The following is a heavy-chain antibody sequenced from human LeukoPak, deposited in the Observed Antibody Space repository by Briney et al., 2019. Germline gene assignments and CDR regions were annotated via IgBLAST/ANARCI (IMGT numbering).Heavy chain of an antibody. CDR1: GDSVSSNSVA. D-gene: IGHD3-10*01. Sequence: SQTLSLTCAISGDSVSSNSVAWNWIRQFPSRGLEWLGRTYYRSKWYNDYAVSVKSRITINPDTSKNQFSLQLNSVTPEDTAVYYCARNLITMVRGVIISDAFDIWGQGTMVTVSS. CDR2: TYYRSKWYN. J-gene: IGHJ3*02. V-gene: IGHV6-1*01. CDR3: ARNLITMVRGVIISDAFDI.